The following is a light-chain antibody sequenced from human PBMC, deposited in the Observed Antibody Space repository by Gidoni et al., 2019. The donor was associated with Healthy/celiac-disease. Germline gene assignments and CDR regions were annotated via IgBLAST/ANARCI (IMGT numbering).Light chain of an antibody. CDR3: QQYGSSPPIT. V-gene: IGKV3-20*01. CDR1: QSVSSSY. J-gene: IGKJ3*01. CDR2: GAS. Sequence: EMVLTQSPGTLSLSPGERATLSCRASQSVSSSYLAWYQQKPGQAPRLLIYGASSRATGIPDRFSGSGSGTDFTLTLSRLEPEDFAVYYCQQYGSSPPITFGPGTKVDIK.